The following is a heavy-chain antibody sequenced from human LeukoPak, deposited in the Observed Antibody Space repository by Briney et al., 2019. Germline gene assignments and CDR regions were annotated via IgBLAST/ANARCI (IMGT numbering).Heavy chain of an antibody. D-gene: IGHD3-22*01. CDR2: IYYSGST. CDR3: ARSVAAVSGYADY. CDR1: GGSISSGDYY. V-gene: IGHV4-30-4*01. Sequence: PSETLSLTCTVSGGSISSGDYYWSWIRQPPGKGLEWIGYIYYSGSTYYNPSLKSRVTISVDTSKNQFSLKLSSVTAADTAVYYCARSVAAVSGYADYWGQGTLVTVSS. J-gene: IGHJ4*02.